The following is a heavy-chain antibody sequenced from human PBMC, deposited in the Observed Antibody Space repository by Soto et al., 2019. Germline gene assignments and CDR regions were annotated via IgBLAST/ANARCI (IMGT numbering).Heavy chain of an antibody. J-gene: IGHJ3*02. D-gene: IGHD3-22*01. V-gene: IGHV3-30*18. CDR3: AKEGAGYYDSSGYPSAPFDS. Sequence: QVQLVESGGGVVQPGRSLRLSCAASGFTFSSYGMHWVRQAPGKGLEWVAVISYDGSNKYYADSVKGRFTISRDNSKNTXYXXMNSMRAEDTAVYYCAKEGAGYYDSSGYPSAPFDSWGQGTMVTVSS. CDR2: ISYDGSNK. CDR1: GFTFSSYG.